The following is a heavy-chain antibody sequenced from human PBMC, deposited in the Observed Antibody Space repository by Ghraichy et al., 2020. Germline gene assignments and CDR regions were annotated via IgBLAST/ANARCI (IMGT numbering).Heavy chain of an antibody. D-gene: IGHD6-19*01. V-gene: IGHV1-69*13. CDR3: ARGYSSGWYFDY. J-gene: IGHJ4*02. CDR1: RAPFNLQS. CDR2: IIPIFGTA. Sequence: SVKVSCKACRAPFNLQSLGWVRQAPGHGIEWMGGIIPIFGTANYAQKFQGRVTITADESTSTAYMELSSLRSEDTAVYYCARGYSSGWYFDYWGQGTLDTVSS.